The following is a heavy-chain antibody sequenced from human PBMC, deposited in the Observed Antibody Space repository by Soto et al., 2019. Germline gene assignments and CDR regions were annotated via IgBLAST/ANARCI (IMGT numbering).Heavy chain of an antibody. V-gene: IGHV1-8*01. CDR2: MNPNSGNT. Sequence: QVQLVQSGAEVKKPGASVKVSCKASGYTFTSYDINWVRQATGQGLEWMGWMNPNSGNTGYAQKFQGIGTMTRNTSISTAYMELSSLRSEDTAVYYCAITHLRFGEHHYWGQGTLVTVSS. CDR1: GYTFTSYD. J-gene: IGHJ4*02. D-gene: IGHD3-10*01. CDR3: AITHLRFGEHHY.